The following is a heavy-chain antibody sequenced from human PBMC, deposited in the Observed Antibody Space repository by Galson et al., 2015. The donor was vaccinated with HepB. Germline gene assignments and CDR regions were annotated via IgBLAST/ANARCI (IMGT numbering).Heavy chain of an antibody. D-gene: IGHD3-3*01. J-gene: IGHJ4*02. V-gene: IGHV1-2*06. CDR1: GYTFTGYY. CDR3: ARGSYDFWSGYRGSDYFDY. CDR2: INPNSGGT. Sequence: SVKVSCKASGYTFTGYYMHWVRKAPGQGLEWMGRINPNSGGTNYAQKFQGRVTMTRDTSISTAYMELSRLRSDDTAVYYCARGSYDFWSGYRGSDYFDYWGQGTLVTVSS.